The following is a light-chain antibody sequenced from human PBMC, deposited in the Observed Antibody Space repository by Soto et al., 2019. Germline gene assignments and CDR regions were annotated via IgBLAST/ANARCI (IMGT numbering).Light chain of an antibody. CDR3: QQCNNWPQT. V-gene: IGKV3-15*01. Sequence: EIVMTQSPATLSVSPGERATLSCRASQSVSRNLAWYQQKPGQAPRLLIYGASTRATGIPARFSGSGSGTEFTLTVSSLQSEDFAVYYCQQCNNWPQTFGPGTKVEIK. CDR2: GAS. J-gene: IGKJ1*01. CDR1: QSVSRN.